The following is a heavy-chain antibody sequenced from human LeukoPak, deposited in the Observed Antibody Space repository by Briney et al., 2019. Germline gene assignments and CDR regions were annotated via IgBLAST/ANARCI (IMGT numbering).Heavy chain of an antibody. D-gene: IGHD6-13*01. J-gene: IGHJ6*03. V-gene: IGHV4-34*01. CDR3: ARGRDSSSWYFFYYMDV. CDR1: GFTFTKFW. Sequence: PGGSLRLSCEASGFTFTKFWMSWVRQPPGKGLEWIGEINHSGSTNYNPSLKSRVTISVDTSKNQFSLKLSSVTAADTAVYYCARGRDSSSWYFFYYMDVWGKGTTVTVSS. CDR2: INHSGST.